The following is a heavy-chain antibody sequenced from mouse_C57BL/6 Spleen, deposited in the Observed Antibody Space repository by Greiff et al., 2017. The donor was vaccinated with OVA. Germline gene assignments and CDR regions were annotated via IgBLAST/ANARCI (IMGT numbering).Heavy chain of an antibody. CDR3: ASPITTVVGAY. CDR1: GFNIKDYY. Sequence: VHVKQSGAELVKPGASVKLSCTASGFNIKDYYMHWVKQRTEQGLEWIGRIDPEDGETKYAPKFQGKATITADTSSNTAYLQLSSLTSEDTAVYYCASPITTVVGAYWGQGTLVTVSA. V-gene: IGHV14-2*01. CDR2: IDPEDGET. D-gene: IGHD1-1*01. J-gene: IGHJ3*01.